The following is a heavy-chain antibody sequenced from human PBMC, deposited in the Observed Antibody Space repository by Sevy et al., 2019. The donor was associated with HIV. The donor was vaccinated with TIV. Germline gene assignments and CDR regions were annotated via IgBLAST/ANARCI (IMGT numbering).Heavy chain of an antibody. CDR2: TYSGGRT. Sequence: GGSLRLSCAASGFIVNSNYMSWVRQAPGKGLERVSVTYSGGRTYTADSVKGRFTISRDNSKNTLYLQMNSLRAEDTAVYYCARVLGRDSGYGMDVWSQGTTVTVSS. CDR3: ARVLGRDSGYGMDV. CDR1: GFIVNSNY. D-gene: IGHD2-21*02. V-gene: IGHV3-53*01. J-gene: IGHJ6*02.